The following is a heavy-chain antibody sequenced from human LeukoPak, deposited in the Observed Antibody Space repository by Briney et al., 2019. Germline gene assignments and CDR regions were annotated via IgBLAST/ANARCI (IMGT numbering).Heavy chain of an antibody. CDR1: GFTFSSYW. V-gene: IGHV3-7*01. Sequence: GGSLRLSCAASGFTFSSYWMSWVRQAPGKGLEWVANVKQDGSEKYYVDSVKGRFTISRDNSKNSLYLQMNSLRAEDTAVYYGARKGSGVLLWFGELLLGAFDIWGQGTMVTVSS. CDR2: VKQDGSEK. J-gene: IGHJ3*02. CDR3: ARKGSGVLLWFGELLLGAFDI. D-gene: IGHD3-10*01.